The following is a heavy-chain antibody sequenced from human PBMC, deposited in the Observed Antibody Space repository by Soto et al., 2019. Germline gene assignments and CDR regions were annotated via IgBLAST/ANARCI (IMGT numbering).Heavy chain of an antibody. CDR1: GYTFTSYG. Sequence: GASVKVSCKASGYTFTSYGISWVRQAPGQGLEWMGWISAYNGNTNYAQKLQGRVTMTTDTSTSTAYMELRSLRSDDTAVYYCARGYCSSTSCPPYYYYYYMDVWGKGTTVTV. D-gene: IGHD2-2*01. CDR3: ARGYCSSTSCPPYYYYYYMDV. CDR2: ISAYNGNT. V-gene: IGHV1-18*01. J-gene: IGHJ6*03.